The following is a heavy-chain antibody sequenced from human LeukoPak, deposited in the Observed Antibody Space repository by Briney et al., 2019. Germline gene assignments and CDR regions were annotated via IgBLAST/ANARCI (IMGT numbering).Heavy chain of an antibody. Sequence: SVKVSCKASGGTFSSYAISWVRQAPGQGLEWMGRIIPILGIANYAQKFQGRVTITADKSTSTAYMELSSLRSEDTAVYYCARPMKDILTEDAFDIWGRGTMVTVSS. J-gene: IGHJ3*02. CDR1: GGTFSSYA. D-gene: IGHD3-9*01. CDR2: IIPILGIA. CDR3: ARPMKDILTEDAFDI. V-gene: IGHV1-69*04.